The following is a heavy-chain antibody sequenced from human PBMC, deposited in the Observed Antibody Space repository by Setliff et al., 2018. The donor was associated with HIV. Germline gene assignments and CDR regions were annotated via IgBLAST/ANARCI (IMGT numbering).Heavy chain of an antibody. CDR3: ARDQGEVTRACWH. CDR1: GGTFRGYA. Sequence: ASVKVSCKASGGTFRGYAISWVRQAPGQGLEWMGGIISIFGTENYAQRFQGRVTITEDESTNTAYMELTSLTSDGTAVYYCARDQGEVTRACWHWGQGTLVTVSS. J-gene: IGHJ1*01. V-gene: IGHV1-69*13. D-gene: IGHD2-21*02. CDR2: IISIFGTE.